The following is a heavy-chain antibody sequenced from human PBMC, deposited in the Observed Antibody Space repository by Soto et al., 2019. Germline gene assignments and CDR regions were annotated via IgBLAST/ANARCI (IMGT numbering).Heavy chain of an antibody. Sequence: EVQLLESGGGLVQPGGSLRLSCAAAGFTFSIYAMSWVRQAPGKGLEWVLAISGSGGSTYYADSVKGRFTISRDNPKNTLYLQMNSLRADDTAVYYCAKATRGGAATLIRDYWGQGTLVTVSS. D-gene: IGHD6-13*01. CDR2: ISGSGGST. CDR3: AKATRGGAATLIRDY. CDR1: GFTFSIYA. V-gene: IGHV3-23*01. J-gene: IGHJ4*02.